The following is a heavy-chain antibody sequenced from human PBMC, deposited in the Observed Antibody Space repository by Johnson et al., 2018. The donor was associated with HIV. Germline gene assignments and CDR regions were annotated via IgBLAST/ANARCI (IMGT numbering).Heavy chain of an antibody. D-gene: IGHD6-19*01. CDR1: GFTFSRYA. J-gene: IGHJ3*02. V-gene: IGHV3-30-3*01. CDR3: ARDHSSGPDAFDS. CDR2: ISFDGSNK. Sequence: QVQLVESGGGVVQPGRSLRLSCAASGFTFSRYAMHWVRQAPGKGLEWVAVISFDGSNKYYADSVKGRFTISRDNSKNTLYLQMNSLRAEDTAVFYCARDHSSGPDAFDSWGQGTMVTVSS.